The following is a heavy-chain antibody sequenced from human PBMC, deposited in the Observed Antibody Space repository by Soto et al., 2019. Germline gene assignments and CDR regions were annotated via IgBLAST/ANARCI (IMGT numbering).Heavy chain of an antibody. CDR2: ISGSGGST. J-gene: IGHJ4*02. V-gene: IGHV3-23*01. CDR1: GFTFSSYA. CDR3: ARKYSSGWSTKIKEYYFDY. Sequence: GGSLRLSCAASGFTFSSYAMSWVRQAPGKGLEWVSAISGSGGSTYYADSVKGRFTISRDNSKNTLYLQMNSLRAEDTAVYYCARKYSSGWSTKIKEYYFDYWGQGTLVTVSS. D-gene: IGHD6-19*01.